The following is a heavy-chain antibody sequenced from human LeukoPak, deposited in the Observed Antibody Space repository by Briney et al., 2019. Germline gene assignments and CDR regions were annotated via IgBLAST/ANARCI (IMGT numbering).Heavy chain of an antibody. D-gene: IGHD1-26*01. CDR2: IYSDGSSY. Sequence: PGGSLRLSCAASGLTFSSYGMHWVRQAPGKGLVWVSRIYSDGSSYTADSVKGRFTISRDNAKDTLYLQMNSLRVEDTAVYYCARGGGIYGLWDYWGQGTLVTVSS. CDR1: GLTFSSYG. CDR3: ARGGGIYGLWDY. V-gene: IGHV3-74*03. J-gene: IGHJ4*02.